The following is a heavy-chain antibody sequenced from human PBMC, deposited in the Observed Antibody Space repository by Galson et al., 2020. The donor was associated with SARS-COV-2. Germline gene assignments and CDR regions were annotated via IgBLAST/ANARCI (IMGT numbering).Heavy chain of an antibody. V-gene: IGHV1-24*01. CDR1: GYTLTELS. CDR2: FDPEDGET. D-gene: IGHD1-26*01. Sequence: GESLKISCKVSGYTLTELSMHWVRQAPGKGLEWMGGFDPEDGETIYAQKFQGRVTMTEDTSTDTAYMELSSLRSEDTAVYYCATTTPIVGATTWWFDPWGQGTLVIVSS. CDR3: ATTTPIVGATTWWFDP. J-gene: IGHJ5*02.